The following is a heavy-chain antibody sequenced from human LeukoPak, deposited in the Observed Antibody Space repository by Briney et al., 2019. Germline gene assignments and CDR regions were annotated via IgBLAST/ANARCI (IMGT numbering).Heavy chain of an antibody. CDR2: IYYSGST. CDR3: ARGSLSGNYYGMDV. Sequence: SETLSLTCAVSGGSISSYHWSWIRQPPGKGLEWLGYIYYSGSTNYNPSLKSRVTISIDTSKNQFSLKLSSVTAADTAVYYCARGSLSGNYYGMDVWGQGTTVTVSS. D-gene: IGHD2/OR15-2a*01. V-gene: IGHV4-59*01. CDR1: GGSISSYH. J-gene: IGHJ6*02.